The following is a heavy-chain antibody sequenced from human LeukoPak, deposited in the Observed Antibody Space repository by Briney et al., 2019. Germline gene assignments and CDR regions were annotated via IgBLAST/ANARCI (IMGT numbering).Heavy chain of an antibody. CDR3: ARDLIVVVPDYYYYYYMDV. V-gene: IGHV1-18*01. J-gene: IGHJ6*03. CDR2: ISAYNGNT. CDR1: GYTFTSYG. D-gene: IGHD2-2*01. Sequence: ASVKVSCKASGYTFTSYGISWVRQAPGQGLERMGWISAYNGNTNYAQKLQGRVTMTTDTSTSRAYLELRSLRSDDTAVYYCARDLIVVVPDYYYYYYMDVWGRGTKVTVSS.